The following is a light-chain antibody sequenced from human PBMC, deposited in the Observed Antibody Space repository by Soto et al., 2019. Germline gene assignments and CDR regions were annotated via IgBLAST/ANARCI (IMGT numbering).Light chain of an antibody. J-gene: IGLJ1*01. CDR3: SSYTSGSTLYV. CDR2: EVT. Sequence: QSALTQPASVSGSPGQSITISCTGTSSDVGSHNFVSWYQQRPGKAPKLMIFEVTKRPSGVSSRFSASKSGNTASLTISGVQAEDEADYYCSSYTSGSTLYVFGTGTKLTVL. V-gene: IGLV2-14*02. CDR1: SSDVGSHNF.